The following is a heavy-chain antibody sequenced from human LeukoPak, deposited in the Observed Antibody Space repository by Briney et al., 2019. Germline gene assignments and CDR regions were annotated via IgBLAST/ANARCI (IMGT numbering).Heavy chain of an antibody. V-gene: IGHV4-31*03. CDR2: IYYSGST. CDR3: ARPLTYCSGGSCYGNWFDP. CDR1: GGSISSGGYY. Sequence: SQTLSLTCTVSGGSISSGGYYWSWIRQHPGKGLEWIWYIYYSGSTYYNPSLKSRVTISVDTSKNQFSLSLSSVTAADTAVYYCARPLTYCSGGSCYGNWFDPWGQGTLVTVSS. D-gene: IGHD2-15*01. J-gene: IGHJ5*02.